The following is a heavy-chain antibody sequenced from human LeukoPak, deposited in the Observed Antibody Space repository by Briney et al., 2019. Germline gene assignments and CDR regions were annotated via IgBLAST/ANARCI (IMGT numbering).Heavy chain of an antibody. CDR3: AKAGSSNLYYFDY. Sequence: GGSRRLSCAASGFTFSTYAMSWVRQPPGKGLEWVSGISGSGGSTYYADSVKGRFTISRDNSKNTLYLQMNSLRAEDTAVYYCAKAGSSNLYYFDYWGQGTLVTVSS. CDR2: ISGSGGST. V-gene: IGHV3-23*01. D-gene: IGHD6-13*01. CDR1: GFTFSTYA. J-gene: IGHJ4*02.